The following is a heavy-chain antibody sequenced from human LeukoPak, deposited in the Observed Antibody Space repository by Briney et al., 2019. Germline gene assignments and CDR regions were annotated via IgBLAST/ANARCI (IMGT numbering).Heavy chain of an antibody. Sequence: GESLKISCKGSGYSFTSYWIGWVRQMPGKGLEWMGIIYPGDSDTRYSPSFQGQVTISADKSISTAYLQWSGLKASDTAMYYCARLPYCGGDCHSENWFDPWGQGTLVTVSS. V-gene: IGHV5-51*01. CDR3: ARLPYCGGDCHSENWFDP. CDR1: GYSFTSYW. D-gene: IGHD2-21*02. J-gene: IGHJ5*02. CDR2: IYPGDSDT.